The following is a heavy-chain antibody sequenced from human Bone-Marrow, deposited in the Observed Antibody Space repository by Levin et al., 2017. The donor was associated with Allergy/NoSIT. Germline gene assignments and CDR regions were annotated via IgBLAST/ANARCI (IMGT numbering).Heavy chain of an antibody. CDR1: GFTFSSYS. CDR2: ISSSSSTI. D-gene: IGHD2-2*01. J-gene: IGHJ6*03. CDR3: AREDIVVVPAAMEGPPTDDYYMDV. V-gene: IGHV3-48*01. Sequence: GGSLRLSCAASGFTFSSYSMNWVRQAPGKGLEWVSYISSSSSTIYYADSVKGRFTISRDNAKNSLYPQMNSLRAEDTAVYYCAREDIVVVPAAMEGPPTDDYYMDVWGKGTTVTVSS.